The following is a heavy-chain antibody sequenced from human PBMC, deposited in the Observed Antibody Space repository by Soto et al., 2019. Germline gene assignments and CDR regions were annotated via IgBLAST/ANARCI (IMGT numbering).Heavy chain of an antibody. V-gene: IGHV3-30-3*01. D-gene: IGHD6-13*01. CDR3: ARDKGSSSPFDY. J-gene: IGHJ4*02. CDR2: ISYDGSNK. Sequence: PGGSLRLSCAASGFTFSSYAMHWVRQAPGKGLEWVAVISYDGSNKYYADSVKGRFTISRDNSKNTLYLQMNSLRAEDTAVYYCARDKGSSSPFDYWGQGTLVTVSS. CDR1: GFTFSSYA.